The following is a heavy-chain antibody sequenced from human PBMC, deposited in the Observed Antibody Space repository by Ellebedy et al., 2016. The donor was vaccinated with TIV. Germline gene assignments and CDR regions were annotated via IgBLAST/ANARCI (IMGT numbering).Heavy chain of an antibody. CDR1: GGPINSGAYY. V-gene: IGHV4-30-4*01. Sequence: SETLSLTCTVFGGPINSGAYYWSWIRQPPGKGLEWIGYIYSNGNTYYNPSLKSRVTISLNTSKNQFSLKLSSVTAADSAVYYCARAVDTAIVINYWGQGTLVIVSS. J-gene: IGHJ4*02. CDR3: ARAVDTAIVINY. D-gene: IGHD5-18*01. CDR2: IYSNGNT.